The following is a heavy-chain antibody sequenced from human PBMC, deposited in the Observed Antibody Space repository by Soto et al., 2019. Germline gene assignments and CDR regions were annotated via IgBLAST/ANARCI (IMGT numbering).Heavy chain of an antibody. CDR3: AGYCSSTSCYSLDAFDV. J-gene: IGHJ3*01. CDR1: GGSISNYF. V-gene: IGHV4-59*08. CDR2: IYYNGLT. Sequence: QVQLQESGPGLVKPSETLSLTCNVSGGSISNYFWSWIRQPPGKGLEWIGYIYYNGLTNYSPSLRSRVTISVDTSKNQFSLKLSSVTAADTAVYYCAGYCSSTSCYSLDAFDVWGQGTMVTVSS. D-gene: IGHD2-2*01.